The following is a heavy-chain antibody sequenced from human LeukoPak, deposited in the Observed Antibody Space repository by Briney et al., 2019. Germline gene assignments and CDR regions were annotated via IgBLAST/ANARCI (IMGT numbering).Heavy chain of an antibody. Sequence: QPGGSLRLSCAASGFTFSSYGMHWVRQAPGKGLEWVAVISYDGSNKYYADSVKGRFTISRDNFKNTLYLKMNNLRAEDTAVYYCAKDGVPSRYFGRNYFDYWGQGALVTVSS. V-gene: IGHV3-30*18. CDR1: GFTFSSYG. CDR2: ISYDGSNK. D-gene: IGHD3-9*01. CDR3: AKDGVPSRYFGRNYFDY. J-gene: IGHJ4*02.